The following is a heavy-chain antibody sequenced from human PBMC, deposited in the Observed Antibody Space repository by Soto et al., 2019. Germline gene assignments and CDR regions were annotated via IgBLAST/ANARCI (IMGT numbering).Heavy chain of an antibody. V-gene: IGHV1-3*01. Sequence: GASVKVSCKASGYTFTSYAMHWVRQAPGQRLEWMGWINAGNGNTKYSQKLQGRVTITRDTSASTAYMELRSLRSDDTAVYYCARDHRITIFGVARNWFDPWGQGTLVTVSS. CDR3: ARDHRITIFGVARNWFDP. J-gene: IGHJ5*02. CDR1: GYTFTSYA. CDR2: INAGNGNT. D-gene: IGHD3-3*01.